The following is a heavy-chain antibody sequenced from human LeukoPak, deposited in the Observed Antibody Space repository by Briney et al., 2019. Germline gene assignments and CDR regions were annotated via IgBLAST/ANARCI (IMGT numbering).Heavy chain of an antibody. CDR2: IDPNSGVT. CDR1: GYTLTDNH. J-gene: IGHJ3*01. V-gene: IGHV1-2*02. CDR3: ARELGINAFDV. D-gene: IGHD1-26*01. Sequence: ASVKVSCKASGYTLTDNHLYWVRQAPGQGLEWMGWIDPNSGVTNFAQNFQGRLTMTTDTSISTAYMELSRLTSDDPTVYYCARELGINAFDVWGQGTLVTVSS.